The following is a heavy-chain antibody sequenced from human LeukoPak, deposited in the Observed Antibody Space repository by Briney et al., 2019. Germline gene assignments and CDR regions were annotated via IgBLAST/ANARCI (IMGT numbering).Heavy chain of an antibody. CDR3: GRGGLGTAPARPEY. V-gene: IGHV3-72*01. CDR1: GFTFSDHY. D-gene: IGHD6-13*01. J-gene: IGHJ4*02. Sequence: GGSLRLSCAGSGFTFSDHYMDWVRQAPGKGLEWVGRSRNKANSYTTEYAASVKDRFVISRDDSKKSLYLQMTSLKTEDTAVYYCGRGGLGTAPARPEYWGQGTLVTVSS. CDR2: SRNKANSYTT.